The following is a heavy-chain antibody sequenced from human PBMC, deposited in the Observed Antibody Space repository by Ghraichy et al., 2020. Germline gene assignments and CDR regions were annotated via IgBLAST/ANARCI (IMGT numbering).Heavy chain of an antibody. J-gene: IGHJ6*02. V-gene: IGHV3-53*01. CDR3: VRDPENHNGMDV. CDR1: GFTVSSSS. CDR2: LYSGGNT. D-gene: IGHD1-14*01. Sequence: GESLNISCAASGFTVSSSSINWVRQAPGKGLEWVSILYSGGNTLYADSVKGRFTISRDASKNTLYLQMNSLRAEDTAVYYCVRDPENHNGMDVWGQGTTVTVSS.